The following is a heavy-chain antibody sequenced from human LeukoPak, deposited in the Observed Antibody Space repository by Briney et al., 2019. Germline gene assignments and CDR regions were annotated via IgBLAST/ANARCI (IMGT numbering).Heavy chain of an antibody. J-gene: IGHJ4*02. V-gene: IGHV3-30*02. CDR3: AKTAGIAAAADFDY. CDR1: GFTFSSYG. D-gene: IGHD6-13*01. CDR2: IRYDGNNK. Sequence: GGSLRLSCAASGFTFSSYGMHWVRQAPGKGPEWVAFIRYDGNNKYYADSVKGRFTISRDNSKNTLYLQMNSLRAEDTAVYYCAKTAGIAAAADFDYWGQGTLVTVSS.